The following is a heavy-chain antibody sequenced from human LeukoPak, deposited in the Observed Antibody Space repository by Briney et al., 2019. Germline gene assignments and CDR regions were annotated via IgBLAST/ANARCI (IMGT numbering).Heavy chain of an antibody. CDR1: GFTFSSYS. CDR2: ISSSSSYI. CDR3: ARDGHAYNWNYESAGDGYYGMDV. J-gene: IGHJ6*02. D-gene: IGHD1-7*01. V-gene: IGHV3-21*01. Sequence: PGGSLRLSCAVSGFTFSSYSMNWVRQSPGKGLEWVSSISSSSSYIYYADSVKGRFTISRDNAKNSLYLQMNSLRAEDTAVYYCARDGHAYNWNYESAGDGYYGMDVWGQGTTVTVSS.